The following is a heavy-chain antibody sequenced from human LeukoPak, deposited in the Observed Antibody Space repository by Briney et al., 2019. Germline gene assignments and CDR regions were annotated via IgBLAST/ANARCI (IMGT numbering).Heavy chain of an antibody. CDR3: AKEGPRSAFDY. Sequence: GGTLRLYCAASGFTFSGYGMHWVRQAPGKGVVGVAVIWYDGSNKYYADSVKGRFPISRDNSKNTLYLQMNSLRAEDTAVYYCAKEGPRSAFDYWGQGTLVTVSS. CDR2: IWYDGSNK. CDR1: GFTFSGYG. V-gene: IGHV3-33*06. J-gene: IGHJ4*02.